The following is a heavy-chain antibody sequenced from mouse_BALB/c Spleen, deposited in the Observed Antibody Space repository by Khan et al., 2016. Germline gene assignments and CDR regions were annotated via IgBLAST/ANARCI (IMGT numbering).Heavy chain of an antibody. V-gene: IGHV3-8*02. CDR1: GDSITSGY. CDR3: ARDDGSSYVRGMDY. Sequence: EVQLQESGPSLVKPSQTLSLTCSVTGDSITSGYWNWIRKFPGNKLEYMGYISYSGGTYNNPSLKSRISITRDTSKNQYYLKLNSVTTEDTGTYYCARDDGSSYVRGMDYWGQGPSVTVSS. CDR2: ISYSGGT. D-gene: IGHD1-1*01. J-gene: IGHJ4*01.